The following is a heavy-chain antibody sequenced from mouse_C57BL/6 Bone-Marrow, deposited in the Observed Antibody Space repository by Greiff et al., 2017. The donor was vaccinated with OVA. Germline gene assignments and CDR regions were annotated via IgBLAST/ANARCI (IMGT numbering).Heavy chain of an antibody. V-gene: IGHV1-81*01. J-gene: IGHJ1*03. Sequence: QVQLKESGAELARPGASVKLSCKASGYTFTSYGISWVKQRTGQGLEWIGEIYPRSGNTYYNEKFKGKATLTADKSSSTAYMELRSLTSEDSAVYFCARRGYYGYFDVWGTGTTVTVSS. CDR2: IYPRSGNT. CDR1: GYTFTSYG. D-gene: IGHD2-2*01. CDR3: ARRGYYGYFDV.